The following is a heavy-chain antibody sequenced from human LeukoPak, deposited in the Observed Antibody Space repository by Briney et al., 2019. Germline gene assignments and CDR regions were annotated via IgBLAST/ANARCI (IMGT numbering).Heavy chain of an antibody. V-gene: IGHV3-49*04. J-gene: IGHJ3*02. CDR1: GLTFGDYA. CDR3: SRVRYCSGRSCYFGAFDI. Sequence: PGGSLRLSCTASGLTFGDYAMSWVRQAPGKGXXXXXXXXXXXXXGTTEYAASVKGRFIISRDDSKSIAYLQMNSLKTEDTAVYYCSRVRYCSGRSCYFGAFDIWGQGTMVTVSS. CDR2: XXXXXXXGTT. D-gene: IGHD2-15*01.